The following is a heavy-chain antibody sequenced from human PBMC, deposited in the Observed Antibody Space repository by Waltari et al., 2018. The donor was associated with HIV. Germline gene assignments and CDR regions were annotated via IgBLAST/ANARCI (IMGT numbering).Heavy chain of an antibody. CDR3: ARGRRWLQFHGHYYFDY. V-gene: IGHV4-59*01. Sequence: QVQLQESGPGLVKPSETLSLTCNVSTDAIKHDYWNWILQPRGTELEWIGYISYSGSTKYGPSLKSRVTMSLVSSKNQFSLKWRSVTAADTAVYFCARGRRWLQFHGHYYFDYWGQGTLVTVSS. CDR1: TDAIKHDY. J-gene: IGHJ4*02. CDR2: ISYSGST. D-gene: IGHD3-10*01.